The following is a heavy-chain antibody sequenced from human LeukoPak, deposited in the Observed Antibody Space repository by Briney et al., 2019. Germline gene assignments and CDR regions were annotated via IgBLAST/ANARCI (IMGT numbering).Heavy chain of an antibody. CDR2: ISDSGDGT. J-gene: IGHJ4*02. CDR1: GFTFRTYA. D-gene: IGHD6-13*01. Sequence: GGSLRLSCAASGFTFRTYAMSWVRQAPGKGLEWVSGISDSGDGTYYAESVKGRFTISRDNSKNTVFLQMNSLRADDTAKYYCAKGKAPGSWHTPGDFWGQGTLVTVSS. V-gene: IGHV3-23*01. CDR3: AKGKAPGSWHTPGDF.